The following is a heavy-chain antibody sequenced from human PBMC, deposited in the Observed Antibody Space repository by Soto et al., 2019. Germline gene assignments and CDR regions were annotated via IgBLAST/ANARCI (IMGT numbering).Heavy chain of an antibody. CDR3: ARDLYTRGA. Sequence: PGGSLRLSCVASGFTFSSYWMHWARQIPGQGLVWVARINTDGSSTAYADSVKGRFTISRDNAKNTLYLQLNSLRTEDTAVYYCARDLYTRGAWGLGTLVTVSS. V-gene: IGHV3-74*01. D-gene: IGHD2-8*01. CDR2: INTDGSST. CDR1: GFTFSSYW. J-gene: IGHJ5*02.